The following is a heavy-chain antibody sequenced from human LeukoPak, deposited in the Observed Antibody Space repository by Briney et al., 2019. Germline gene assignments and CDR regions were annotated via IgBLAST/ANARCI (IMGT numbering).Heavy chain of an antibody. V-gene: IGHV1-2*02. CDR2: INPTSSVT. Sequence: ASVTVSCKASGYTFVGYFMYWVRQVPGQGLECMGWINPTSSVTNYAQHFQGRVTMTSATSISTTYMELSRLTSDDTAVYYCARGPKSFYYYGMDVWGQGTTVTVSS. CDR1: GYTFVGYF. CDR3: ARGPKSFYYYGMDV. J-gene: IGHJ6*02.